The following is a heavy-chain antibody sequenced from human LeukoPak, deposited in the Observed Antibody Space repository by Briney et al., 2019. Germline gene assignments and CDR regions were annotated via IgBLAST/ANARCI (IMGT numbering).Heavy chain of an antibody. V-gene: IGHV1-2*02. D-gene: IGHD3-9*01. J-gene: IGHJ5*02. CDR2: INPNSGGT. Sequence: SVTLSCTGSGYTCIGNYVHWERQAPGQGLEWMGWINPNSGGTNYAQKFQGRVTMTRDTSISTAYMELSRLRSDDTAVYYCARDLVVAYCFYRWARENRVSVSS. CDR1: GYTCIGNY. CDR3: ARDLVVAYCFYR.